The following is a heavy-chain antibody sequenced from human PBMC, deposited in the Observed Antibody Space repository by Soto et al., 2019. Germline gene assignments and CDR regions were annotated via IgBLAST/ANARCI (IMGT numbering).Heavy chain of an antibody. CDR3: AGGPEVIDY. Sequence: QVQLVQSGAEVKKPGASVKVSCKASGYTFTSYGISWVRQAPGQGLEWMGWISAYNGNTTYARMLQGRVTMTTDTSTSRAHMELRCLRFADTAVYYCAGGPEVIDYWGQGTLVTVSS. J-gene: IGHJ4*02. D-gene: IGHD2-21*01. CDR2: ISAYNGNT. CDR1: GYTFTSYG. V-gene: IGHV1-18*01.